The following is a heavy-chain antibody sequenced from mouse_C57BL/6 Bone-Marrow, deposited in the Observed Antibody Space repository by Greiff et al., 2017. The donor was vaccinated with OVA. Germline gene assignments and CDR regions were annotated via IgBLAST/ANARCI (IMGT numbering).Heavy chain of an antibody. CDR3: ARDPEAWFAY. CDR2: ISDGGSYT. J-gene: IGHJ3*01. V-gene: IGHV5-4*01. Sequence: EVKLVESGGGLVKPGGSLKLSCAASGFTFSSYAMSWVRQTPEKRLEWVATISDGGSYTYYPDNVKGRFTISRDNAKNNLYLQMSHLKSEDTAMYYCARDPEAWFAYWGQGTLVTVSA. CDR1: GFTFSSYA.